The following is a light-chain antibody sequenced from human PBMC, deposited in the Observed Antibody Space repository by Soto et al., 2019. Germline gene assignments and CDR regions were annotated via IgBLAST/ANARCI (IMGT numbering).Light chain of an antibody. Sequence: EIVLTQSPGTLSLSPGERATLSCRASQTFSNSFLSWFQQIPGQAPRLLIYGASMRATGIPDRFSGSGSGTDFTLTISRLEPEDFAVYYCHQRSNWPPVTFGGGTKGDIK. V-gene: IGKV3D-20*02. J-gene: IGKJ4*01. CDR3: HQRSNWPPVT. CDR1: QTFSNSF. CDR2: GAS.